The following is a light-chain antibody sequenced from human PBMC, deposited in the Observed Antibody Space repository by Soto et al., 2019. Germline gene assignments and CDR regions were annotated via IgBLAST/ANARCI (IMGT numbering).Light chain of an antibody. CDR3: QHYTLASGP. V-gene: IGKV3-20*01. J-gene: IGKJ1*01. CDR2: GAS. CDR1: QSVSSRY. Sequence: EIVLTQSPGTLSLSPGERATLSCRASQSVSSRYLAWYQQTPGRAPRLLIYGASSRATGIPDRFSGSGSGTDFTLTISSLQPDDVGLYYCQHYTLASGPFGQGTRV.